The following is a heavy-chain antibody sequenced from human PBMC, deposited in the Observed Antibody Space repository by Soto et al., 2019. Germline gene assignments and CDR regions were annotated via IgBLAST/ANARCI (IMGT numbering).Heavy chain of an antibody. D-gene: IGHD4-17*01. V-gene: IGHV3-30-3*01. J-gene: IGHJ4*02. CDR3: ARDVNGDYVRGLEC. Sequence: PGGSLRLSCAASGFTFSSYAMHWVRQAPGKGLEWVAVISYDGSNKYYADSVKGRFTISRDNSKNTLYLQMNSLRAEDTAVYYCARDVNGDYVRGLECWGQGTLVTVSS. CDR1: GFTFSSYA. CDR2: ISYDGSNK.